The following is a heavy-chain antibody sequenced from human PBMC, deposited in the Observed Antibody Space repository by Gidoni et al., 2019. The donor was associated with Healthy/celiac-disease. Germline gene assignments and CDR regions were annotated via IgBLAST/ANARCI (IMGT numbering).Heavy chain of an antibody. CDR3: ARDLGDYVFQH. CDR2: IWYDGSKK. CDR1: GCTFSSYG. J-gene: IGHJ1*01. D-gene: IGHD3-16*01. Sequence: QVQLVESGGGVVQPGRSLRLSCAASGCTFSSYGMHWVRQAPGKGLEWVAVIWYDGSKKYYADSVKGRFTISRDNSKNTLYLQMNSLRAEDTAVYYCARDLGDYVFQHWGQGTLVTVSS. V-gene: IGHV3-33*01.